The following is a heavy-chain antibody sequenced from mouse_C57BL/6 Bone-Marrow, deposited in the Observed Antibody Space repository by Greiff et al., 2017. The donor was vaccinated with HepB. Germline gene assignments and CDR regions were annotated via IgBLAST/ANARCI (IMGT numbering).Heavy chain of an antibody. J-gene: IGHJ3*01. Sequence: EVQLQESGGGLVQPGGSLKLSCAASGFTFSDYYMYWVRQTPEKRLEWVAYISNGGGSTYCPDTVKGRFTISRDNAKNTLYLQMSRLKSEDTAMYYCARHAPWFAYWGQGTLVTVSA. V-gene: IGHV5-12*01. CDR3: ARHAPWFAY. CDR2: ISNGGGST. CDR1: GFTFSDYY.